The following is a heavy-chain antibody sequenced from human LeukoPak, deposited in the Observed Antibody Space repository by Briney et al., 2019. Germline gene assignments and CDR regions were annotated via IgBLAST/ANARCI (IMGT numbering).Heavy chain of an antibody. J-gene: IGHJ4*02. CDR3: ASLVVVTASFDY. CDR1: GFTFSSYG. D-gene: IGHD2-21*02. CDR2: ISYDGSNK. Sequence: GGSLRLSCAASGFTFSSYGMHWVRQAPGKGLEWVAVISYDGSNKYYADSVKGRFTISRDNSKNTLYLQMNSLRAEDTAVYYCASLVVVTASFDYWGQGTLVPVSS. V-gene: IGHV3-30*03.